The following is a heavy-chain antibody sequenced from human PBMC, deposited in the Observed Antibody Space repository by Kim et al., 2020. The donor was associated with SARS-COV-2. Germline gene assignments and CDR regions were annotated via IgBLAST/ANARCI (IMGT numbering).Heavy chain of an antibody. CDR3: ARVRPYYYGSGSYYKGGHYGMDV. CDR1: GFTFSSYS. Sequence: GGSLRLSCAASGFTFSSYSMNWVRQAPGKGLEWVSYISSSSSTIYYADSVKGRFTISRDNAKNSLYLQMNSLRAEDTAVYYCARVRPYYYGSGSYYKGGHYGMDVWGQGTTVTVSS. J-gene: IGHJ6*02. CDR2: ISSSSSTI. D-gene: IGHD3-10*01. V-gene: IGHV3-48*04.